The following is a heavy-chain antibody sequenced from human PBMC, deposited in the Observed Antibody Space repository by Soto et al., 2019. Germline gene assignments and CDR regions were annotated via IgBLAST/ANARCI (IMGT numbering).Heavy chain of an antibody. D-gene: IGHD6-13*01. Sequence: EVQLVESGGGLVKPGGSLRLSCAASGFTFSSYSMNWVRQAPGKGLGWVSSISSSSSYIYYADSVKGRFTISRDNAKNSLYLQMNSLRAEDTAVYYCARDISRYSSSASGDYWGQGTLVTVSS. J-gene: IGHJ4*02. V-gene: IGHV3-21*01. CDR2: ISSSSSYI. CDR3: ARDISRYSSSASGDY. CDR1: GFTFSSYS.